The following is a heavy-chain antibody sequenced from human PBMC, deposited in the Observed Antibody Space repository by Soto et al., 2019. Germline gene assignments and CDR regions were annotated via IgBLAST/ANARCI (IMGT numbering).Heavy chain of an antibody. CDR2: LSYNSGTI. J-gene: IGHJ4*02. CDR3: AKGSDRGYSFGYDY. D-gene: IGHD5-18*01. Sequence: GGSLRLSCAASGFTFDDYAMSWVRQAPGKGLEWVSGLSYNSGTIGYAASVKGRFTISRDNAKNSLYLQMNSLRVEDTALYYCAKGSDRGYSFGYDYWGQGTLVTVSS. CDR1: GFTFDDYA. V-gene: IGHV3-9*01.